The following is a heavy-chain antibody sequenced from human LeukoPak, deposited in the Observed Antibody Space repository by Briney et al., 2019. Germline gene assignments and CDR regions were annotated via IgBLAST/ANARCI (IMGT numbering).Heavy chain of an antibody. CDR1: GFTFSIYA. V-gene: IGHV3-64*01. D-gene: IGHD6-13*01. Sequence: GGSLRLSCAASGFTFSIYAMHWVRQAPGKGLEYVSGIRSDGAGTSYANSVKGRFTISRDNSKNTVYLQMDSLRAEDMGAYYCARAQPPADWGQGTLVSVSS. J-gene: IGHJ4*02. CDR3: ARAQPPAD. CDR2: IRSDGAGT.